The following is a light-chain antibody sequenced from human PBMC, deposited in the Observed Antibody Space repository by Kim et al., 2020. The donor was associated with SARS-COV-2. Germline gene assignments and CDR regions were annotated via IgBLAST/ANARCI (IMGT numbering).Light chain of an antibody. Sequence: GQSITLSCTGTSSDVGGYNYVSWYQQHPGKAPKLMIYDVSKRPSGVSNRFSGAKSGNTASLTISGLQAEDEADYYCSSDTSSSTYVFGTGTKVTVL. V-gene: IGLV2-14*04. CDR1: SSDVGGYNY. J-gene: IGLJ1*01. CDR3: SSDTSSSTYV. CDR2: DVS.